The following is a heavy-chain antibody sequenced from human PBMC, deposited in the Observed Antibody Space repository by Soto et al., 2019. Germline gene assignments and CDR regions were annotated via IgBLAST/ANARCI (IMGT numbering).Heavy chain of an antibody. V-gene: IGHV3-49*04. D-gene: IGHD2-21*01. CDR2: IRSKAQGGTA. CDR1: GFTFGDYA. J-gene: IGHJ4*02. CDR3: TSVPISQCLFYY. Sequence: AGGSLRLSCTASGFTFGDYAMSWVRQAPGKGLEWVGFIRSKAQGGTAQYAASVKGRFIILRDDSKSIAYLQMNSLKTEDAAVYYCTSVPISQCLFYYWGQGTLVTVSS.